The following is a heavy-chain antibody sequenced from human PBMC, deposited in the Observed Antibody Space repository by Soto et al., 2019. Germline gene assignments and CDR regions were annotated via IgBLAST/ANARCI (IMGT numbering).Heavy chain of an antibody. CDR2: IYYSGST. CDR3: ASRSDGGSGSYDY. D-gene: IGHD3-10*01. CDR1: GGSISSSSYY. V-gene: IGHV4-39*01. J-gene: IGHJ4*02. Sequence: LSLTCTVSGGSISSSSYYWGWIRQPPGKGLEWIGSIYYSGSTYYNPSLKSRVTISVDTSKNQFSLKLSSVTAADTAVYYCASRSDGGSGSYDYWGQGTLVTVSS.